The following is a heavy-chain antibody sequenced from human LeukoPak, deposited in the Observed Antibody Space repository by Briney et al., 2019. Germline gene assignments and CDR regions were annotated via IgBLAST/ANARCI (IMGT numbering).Heavy chain of an antibody. CDR2: ISSSGSTI. J-gene: IGHJ1*01. D-gene: IGHD6-13*01. Sequence: PGGSLRLSCAASGFTFSSYEMNWVRQAPGKGLEWVSYISSSGSTIYYADSVKGRFTISRDNAKNSLYLQMNSLRAEDTAVYYCARGPPSSSWGRGYFQHWGQGTLVTASS. V-gene: IGHV3-48*03. CDR3: ARGPPSSSWGRGYFQH. CDR1: GFTFSSYE.